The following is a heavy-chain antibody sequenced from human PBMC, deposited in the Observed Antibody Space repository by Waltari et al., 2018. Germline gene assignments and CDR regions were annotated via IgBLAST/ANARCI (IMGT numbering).Heavy chain of an antibody. J-gene: IGHJ3*02. CDR3: DLWFGEIQYAFDI. CDR1: GGTFSSYA. D-gene: IGHD3-10*01. CDR2: IIPIFGTA. V-gene: IGHV1-69*01. Sequence: QVQLVQSGAEVKKPGSSVKVSCMDSGGTFSSYAISWVRQAPGQGLEWMGGIIPIFGTANYAQKFQGRVTITADESTSTAYMELSSLRSEDTAVYYCDLWFGEIQYAFDIWGQGTMVTVSS.